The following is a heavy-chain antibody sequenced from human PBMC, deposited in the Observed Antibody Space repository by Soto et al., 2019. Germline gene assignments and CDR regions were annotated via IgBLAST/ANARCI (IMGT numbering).Heavy chain of an antibody. V-gene: IGHV1-46*01. Sequence: ASVKVSCKASGYTFTSYYMHWVRQAPGQGLEWMGIINPSGGSTSYAQKFQGRVTMTRDTSTSTVYMELSSLRSEDTAVYYCARVRRDSSEYYYYGMDVWGQGTTVTVSS. CDR2: INPSGGST. CDR1: GYTFTSYY. CDR3: ARVRRDSSEYYYYGMDV. J-gene: IGHJ6*02. D-gene: IGHD3-22*01.